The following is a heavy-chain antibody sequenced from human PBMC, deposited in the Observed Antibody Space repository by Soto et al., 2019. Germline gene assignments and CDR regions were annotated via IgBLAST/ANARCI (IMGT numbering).Heavy chain of an antibody. D-gene: IGHD3-22*01. Sequence: SETLSLTCAVYGGSFSGYYWSWIRQPPGKGLEWIGEINHSGSTNYNPSLKSRVTISVDTSKNQFSLKLSSVTAADTAVYSCARAIDRSGYLSYYIDYWGQGTLVTVSS. CDR3: ARAIDRSGYLSYYIDY. CDR2: INHSGST. V-gene: IGHV4-34*01. J-gene: IGHJ4*02. CDR1: GGSFSGYY.